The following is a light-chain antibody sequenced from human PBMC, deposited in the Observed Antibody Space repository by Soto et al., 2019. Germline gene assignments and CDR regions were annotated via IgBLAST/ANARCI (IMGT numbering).Light chain of an antibody. Sequence: LTQPASVSGSPGQSITISCTGTSSDVGGYNYVSWYQQHPGKAPKLMIYDVSNRPSGVSNRFSGSKSGNTASLTISGLQAEDEADYYCSSYTSSSTFEVFGTGTKVTVL. V-gene: IGLV2-14*01. CDR1: SSDVGGYNY. CDR2: DVS. CDR3: SSYTSSSTFEV. J-gene: IGLJ1*01.